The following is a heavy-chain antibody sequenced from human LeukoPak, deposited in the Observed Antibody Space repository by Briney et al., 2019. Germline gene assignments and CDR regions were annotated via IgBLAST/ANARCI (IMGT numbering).Heavy chain of an antibody. CDR3: ARSEFEAFDM. Sequence: GGGLRISCAAPGFIFSYYSIKWVRQAPGKGLEWVSSINSNSNYMSYADSVKGRFTISRDNAKNSLYLQMTSLRAEDTAVYYCARSEFEAFDMWGQGTMVTVSS. CDR1: GFIFSYYS. CDR2: INSNSNYM. D-gene: IGHD3-10*01. V-gene: IGHV3-21*01. J-gene: IGHJ3*02.